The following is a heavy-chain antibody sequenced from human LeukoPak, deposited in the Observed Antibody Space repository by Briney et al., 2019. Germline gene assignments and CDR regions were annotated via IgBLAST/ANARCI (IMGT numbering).Heavy chain of an antibody. CDR1: GFAFSDYY. D-gene: IGHD7-27*01. J-gene: IGHJ4*02. V-gene: IGHV3-11*04. CDR3: TRGHVGIDY. CDR2: ISSSGSTI. Sequence: TGGSLRLSCAASGFAFSDYYMSWIRQAPGKGLEWVSYISSSGSTIFYADSVKGRFAISRDNAKNSLYLQMDSLRAEDTAVYSCTRGHVGIDYWGQGTLVTVSS.